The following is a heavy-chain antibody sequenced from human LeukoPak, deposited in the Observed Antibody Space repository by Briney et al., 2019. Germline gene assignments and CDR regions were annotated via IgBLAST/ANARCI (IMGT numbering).Heavy chain of an antibody. CDR2: ISTSSSAI. Sequence: GGSLRLSCAASGFTFSSYSMNWVRQAPGKGLEWVSYISTSSSAICYADSVKGRFTVSRDNAKSSLYLQMNSLRDEDTAVYYCARSDSGYDQYFDYWGQGTLVTVSS. CDR1: GFTFSSYS. CDR3: ARSDSGYDQYFDY. D-gene: IGHD5-12*01. J-gene: IGHJ4*02. V-gene: IGHV3-48*02.